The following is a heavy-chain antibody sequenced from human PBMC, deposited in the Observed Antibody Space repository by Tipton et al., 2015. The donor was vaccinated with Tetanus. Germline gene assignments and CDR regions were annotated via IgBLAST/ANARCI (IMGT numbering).Heavy chain of an antibody. D-gene: IGHD2/OR15-2a*01. Sequence: SLRLSCAASGFTFGRYSMHWFRQAPGKGLEWVAFVSGDGSYTDYVDSVKGRCTISRDNSKSTLSLQMNSLRPDDTAVYYCVRRWFGTQYYFGMDVWGQGTTVTVSS. J-gene: IGHJ6*02. CDR2: VSGDGSYT. CDR1: GFTFGRYS. CDR3: VRRWFGTQYYFGMDV. V-gene: IGHV3-30*03.